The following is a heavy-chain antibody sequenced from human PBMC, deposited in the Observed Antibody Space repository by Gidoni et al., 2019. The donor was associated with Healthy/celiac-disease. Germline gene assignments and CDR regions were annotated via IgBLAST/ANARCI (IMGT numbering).Heavy chain of an antibody. V-gene: IGHV3-11*01. CDR3: ARDQGFLEWTESYGMDV. Sequence: QVQLVESGGGLVKPGGSLRLSCAASGFTFSAYYMNWIRQAPGKGLEWVSYISSSGSTIYYADSVKGRFTISRDNAKNSLYLQMNSLRAEDTAVYYCARDQGFLEWTESYGMDVWGQGTTVTVSS. D-gene: IGHD3-3*01. CDR2: ISSSGSTI. J-gene: IGHJ6*02. CDR1: GFTFSAYY.